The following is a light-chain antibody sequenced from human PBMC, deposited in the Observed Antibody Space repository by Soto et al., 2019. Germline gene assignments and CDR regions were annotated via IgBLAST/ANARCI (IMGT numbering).Light chain of an antibody. CDR1: QTVSNQ. Sequence: EIVITHSPATLSLSPGASATLSYRASQTVSNQLAWYTQTPGQAPRLLIYEASTRATGIPVRFSGSGSGTDFTLTISSLEPEDFAVYYCQQRSNWHPLTFGGGTKVDIK. V-gene: IGKV3D-11*02. CDR2: EAS. J-gene: IGKJ4*01. CDR3: QQRSNWHPLT.